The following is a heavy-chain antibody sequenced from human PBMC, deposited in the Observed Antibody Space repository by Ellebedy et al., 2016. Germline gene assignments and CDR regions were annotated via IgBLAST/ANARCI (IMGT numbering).Heavy chain of an antibody. Sequence: GGSLRLXCAASGLTFSSYSMNWVRQAPGKGLEWVSSISSSSSYIYYADSVKGRFTISRDDAKNSLYLQMNSLRAEDTAVYYCARDRVEMAPYDYWGQGTLVTVSS. D-gene: IGHD5-24*01. V-gene: IGHV3-21*01. CDR2: ISSSSSYI. CDR3: ARDRVEMAPYDY. J-gene: IGHJ4*02. CDR1: GLTFSSYS.